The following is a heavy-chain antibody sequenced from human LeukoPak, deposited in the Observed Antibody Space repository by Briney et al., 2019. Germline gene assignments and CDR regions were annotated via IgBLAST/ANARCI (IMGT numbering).Heavy chain of an antibody. V-gene: IGHV1-69*01. J-gene: IGHJ4*02. CDR1: GGTFSSYA. Sequence: SVKVSCKASGGTFSSYAFSWVRQAPGQGLEWMGGIIPIFGPANYAQQFQGRVTITADESTSSAYMELTSLRSEDTALYYCAREGGAYYDSSGYAPLYFDYWGQGTLVTVSS. CDR3: AREGGAYYDSSGYAPLYFDY. D-gene: IGHD3-22*01. CDR2: IIPIFGPA.